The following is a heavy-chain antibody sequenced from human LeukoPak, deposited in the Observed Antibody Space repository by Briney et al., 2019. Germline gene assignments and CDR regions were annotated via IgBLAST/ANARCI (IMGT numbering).Heavy chain of an antibody. CDR3: ARIGRRGYYFDY. CDR1: GFSLSTSGMC. D-gene: IGHD3-10*01. CDR2: IDWDDDK. Sequence: ESGPTLVNPTQTLTLTCTFSGFSLSTSGMCVSWVRQPPGKALEWLALIDWDDDKYYSTSLKTRLTICKDTSKNQVVLTMTNMDPVDTATYYCARIGRRGYYFDYWGQGTLVTVSS. V-gene: IGHV2-70*20. J-gene: IGHJ4*02.